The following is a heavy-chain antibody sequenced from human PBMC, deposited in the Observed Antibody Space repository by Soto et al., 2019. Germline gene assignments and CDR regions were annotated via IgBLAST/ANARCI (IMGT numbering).Heavy chain of an antibody. Sequence: QVQLQQWGAGLLKPSETLSLTCAVYGGSFSGYYWSWIRQPPGKGLEWIGEINHSGSTNYNPSLKIRVTISVDTSKNQFSLKLSSVTAADTAVYYCARGLGYYDSSGYYPYYWGQGTLVTVSS. CDR1: GGSFSGYY. J-gene: IGHJ4*02. D-gene: IGHD3-22*01. V-gene: IGHV4-34*01. CDR3: ARGLGYYDSSGYYPYY. CDR2: INHSGST.